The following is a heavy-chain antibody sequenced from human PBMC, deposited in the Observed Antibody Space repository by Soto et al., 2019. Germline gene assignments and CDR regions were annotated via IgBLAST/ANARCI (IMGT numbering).Heavy chain of an antibody. Sequence: GGSLRLSCAASEFTFSNYAMSWVRQAPGKGLEWVSAISYGGGTTYYADSVKGRFTISRDNSKNTLYLQMNSLRAEDTAVYYCAKGTYYYDSSGYYGYWGQGTLVTVSS. J-gene: IGHJ4*02. CDR2: ISYGGGTT. V-gene: IGHV3-23*01. CDR3: AKGTYYYDSSGYYGY. CDR1: EFTFSNYA. D-gene: IGHD3-22*01.